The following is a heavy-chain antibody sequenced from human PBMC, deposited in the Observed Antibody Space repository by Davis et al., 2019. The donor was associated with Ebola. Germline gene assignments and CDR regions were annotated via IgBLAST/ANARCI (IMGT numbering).Heavy chain of an antibody. CDR2: INPNTGGT. Sequence: AASVKVSCKASGYTFTSYGISWVRQAPGEGLEWMGWINPNTGGTNSAQKFQGRVTMTRATSMTTAYMELNGLRSDDTAVYYCARAVPATQNLDYWGQGTLVTVSS. D-gene: IGHD2-15*01. J-gene: IGHJ4*02. CDR3: ARAVPATQNLDY. CDR1: GYTFTSYG. V-gene: IGHV1-2*02.